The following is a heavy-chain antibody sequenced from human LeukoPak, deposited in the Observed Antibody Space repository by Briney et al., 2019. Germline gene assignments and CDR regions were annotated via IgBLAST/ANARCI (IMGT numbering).Heavy chain of an antibody. CDR1: GFTFSSYA. Sequence: GVLRLSCAASGFTFSSYAMSWVRQAPGKGLEWVSAISGSGGSTYYADSVKGRFTISRDNSKNTLYLQMNSLRAEDTAVYYCAKGAGYSYGPLYYYYYGMDVWGQGTTVTVSS. CDR2: ISGSGGST. CDR3: AKGAGYSYGPLYYYYYGMDV. J-gene: IGHJ6*02. V-gene: IGHV3-23*01. D-gene: IGHD5-18*01.